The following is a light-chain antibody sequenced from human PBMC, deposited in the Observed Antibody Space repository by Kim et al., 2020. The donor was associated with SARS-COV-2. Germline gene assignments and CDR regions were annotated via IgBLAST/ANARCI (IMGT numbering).Light chain of an antibody. J-gene: IGLJ3*02. CDR3: SSFAGRNTFGV. CDR2: EVN. V-gene: IGLV2-8*01. CDR1: NSDIGGYKY. Sequence: QSALTQPPSASGSPGQSVTITCTGTNSDIGGYKYVSWYQQHPGKAPRLMIFEVNKRPSGVPDRFSGSKSGNTASLPVSGLQAEDGADCYWSSFAGRNTFGVFGVGSQVAVL.